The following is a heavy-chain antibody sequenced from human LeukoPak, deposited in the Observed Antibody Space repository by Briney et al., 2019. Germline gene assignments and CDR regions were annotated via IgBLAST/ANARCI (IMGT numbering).Heavy chain of an antibody. Sequence: SETLSLTCAVYGGSFSGYYWSWIRQPPGKGLEWIGEINHSGSTNYNPSLKSRVTISVDTSKNQFSLKLSSVTAADTAVYYCARGPGYYYYYYGMDVWGQGTTVTVSS. CDR1: GGSFSGYY. CDR3: ARGPGYYYYYYGMDV. CDR2: INHSGST. J-gene: IGHJ6*02. V-gene: IGHV4-34*01.